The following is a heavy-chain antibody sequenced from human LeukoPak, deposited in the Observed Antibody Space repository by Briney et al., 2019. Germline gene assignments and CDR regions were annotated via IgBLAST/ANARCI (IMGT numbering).Heavy chain of an antibody. CDR2: INHSGST. CDR3: ARGNYDFWSGYPPDY. V-gene: IGHV4-34*01. D-gene: IGHD3-3*01. J-gene: IGHJ4*02. Sequence: SETLSLTCAVYGGSFSGYYWSWIRQPPGKGLEWIGEINHSGSTNYNPSLKSRVTISVDTSKNQFSLKLSSVTAADTAVYYCARGNYDFWSGYPPDYWGQGTLVTVSS. CDR1: GGSFSGYY.